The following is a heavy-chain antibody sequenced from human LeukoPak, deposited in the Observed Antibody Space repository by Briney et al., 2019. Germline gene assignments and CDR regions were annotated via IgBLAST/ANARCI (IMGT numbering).Heavy chain of an antibody. CDR2: VYYRGST. Sequence: SETLSLTCTVSGGSISTYYWSWIRQPPGKRLEWIGYVYYRGSTNYNPSLKSRVTISVDTSKSQFSLKLSSVTAADTAIYYCARGGYYGSGNDFRFDPWGQGTLVTVSS. J-gene: IGHJ5*02. V-gene: IGHV4-59*01. D-gene: IGHD3-10*01. CDR1: GGSISTYY. CDR3: ARGGYYGSGNDFRFDP.